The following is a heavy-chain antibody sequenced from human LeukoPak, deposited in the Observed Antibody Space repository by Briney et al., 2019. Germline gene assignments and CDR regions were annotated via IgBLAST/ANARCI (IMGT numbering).Heavy chain of an antibody. CDR3: ARNLWFGELIFDY. J-gene: IGHJ4*02. Sequence: PSETLSLTCTVSGGSISSHYWSWIRQPPGKGLEWIGYIYYSGSTNYNPSPKSRVTISVDTSKNQFSLKLSSVTAADTAVYYCARNLWFGELIFDYWGQGTLVTVSS. D-gene: IGHD3-10*01. CDR2: IYYSGST. V-gene: IGHV4-59*11. CDR1: GGSISSHY.